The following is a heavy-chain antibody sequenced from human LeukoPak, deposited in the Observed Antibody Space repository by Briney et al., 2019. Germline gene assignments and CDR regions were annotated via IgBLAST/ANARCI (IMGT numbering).Heavy chain of an antibody. CDR1: GFTFSSYG. CDR2: IWYDGSNK. Sequence: GRSLRLSCAASGFTFSSYGMHWVRQAPGKGLEWVAVIWYDGSNKYYADSVKGRFTISRDNSKNTLYLQMNSLRAEDTAVYYCARDLHYYDSSPPFFQHWGQGTLVTVSS. CDR3: ARDLHYYDSSPPFFQH. V-gene: IGHV3-33*01. J-gene: IGHJ1*01. D-gene: IGHD3-22*01.